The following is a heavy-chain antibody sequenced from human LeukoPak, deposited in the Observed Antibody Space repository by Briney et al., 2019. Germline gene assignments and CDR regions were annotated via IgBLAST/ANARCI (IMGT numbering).Heavy chain of an antibody. J-gene: IGHJ4*02. CDR1: GYTFDTYW. D-gene: IGHD5-12*01. V-gene: IGHV5-51*01. CDR2: IYPSASYI. Sequence: GASLQISCQTSGYTFDTYWIAWVRQLPGKGLEWMGIIYPSASYIKYSPSFEGQVNISADMSTSIAYLQWSSLKASDTAIYYCARFYGGYVGYYFDYWGQGTLVTVSS. CDR3: ARFYGGYVGYYFDY.